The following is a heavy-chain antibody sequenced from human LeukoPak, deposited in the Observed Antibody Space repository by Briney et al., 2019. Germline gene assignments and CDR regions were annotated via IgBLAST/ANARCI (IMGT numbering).Heavy chain of an antibody. J-gene: IGHJ4*02. V-gene: IGHV3-30*02. D-gene: IGHD5-18*01. CDR3: ARERGYSSLIYPFDY. Sequence: GGSLRLSCAASGFTFSSYGMHWVRQAPGKGLEWVAFIRYDGSNKYYADSVKGRFTISRDNAKNSLYQQMDSLRAEDTAVYYCARERGYSSLIYPFDYWGQGTLVTVSS. CDR1: GFTFSSYG. CDR2: IRYDGSNK.